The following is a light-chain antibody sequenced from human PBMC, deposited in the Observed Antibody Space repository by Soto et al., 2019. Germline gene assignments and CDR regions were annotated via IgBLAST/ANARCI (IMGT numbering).Light chain of an antibody. CDR1: QSLVSSAGNTY. CDR2: KIF. J-gene: IGKJ1*01. CDR3: MQGTHWPPWT. V-gene: IGKV2-30*01. Sequence: DVVMTQSPLSLPVPLGQPASISCTSSQSLVSSAGNTYLTWFQQRPGQSPRRLIYKIFNRDSGVPGRFSGSGSGTNFTLVISRVEAEDVGVCYCMQGTHWPPWTFGQGTKVEVK.